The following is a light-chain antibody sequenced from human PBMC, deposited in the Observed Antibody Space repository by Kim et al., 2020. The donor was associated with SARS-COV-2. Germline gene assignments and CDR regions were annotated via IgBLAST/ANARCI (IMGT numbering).Light chain of an antibody. CDR2: DAS. CDR3: QQRSNWPPV. J-gene: IGKJ4*01. Sequence: LSPGERATPSCRASQSVSSYLAWYQQKPGQAPRLLIYDASNRATGIPARFSGSGSGTDFTLTISSLEPEDFAVYYCQQRSNWPPVFGGGTKVDIK. V-gene: IGKV3-11*01. CDR1: QSVSSY.